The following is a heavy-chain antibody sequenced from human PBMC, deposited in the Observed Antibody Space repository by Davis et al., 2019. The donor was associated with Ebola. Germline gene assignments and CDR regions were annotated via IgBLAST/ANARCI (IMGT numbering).Heavy chain of an antibody. CDR1: GYSFTNYW. CDR3: ARLRGTTGFNF. J-gene: IGHJ4*02. Sequence: GESLKISCKGSGYSFTNYWIAWVRQMPGKGPEWMGIIYCGDSDTRYSPSFEGQVTVSVDRSINTAHLHWSSLRASDTATYYCARLRGTTGFNFWGQGTLVTVSS. D-gene: IGHD1-1*01. CDR2: IYCGDSDT. V-gene: IGHV5-51*01.